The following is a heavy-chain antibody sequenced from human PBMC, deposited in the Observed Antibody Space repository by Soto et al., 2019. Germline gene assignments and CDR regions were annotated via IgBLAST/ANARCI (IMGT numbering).Heavy chain of an antibody. J-gene: IGHJ6*02. CDR2: IKSKTDGGTT. D-gene: IGHD3-22*01. CDR3: TTDPGAITRIIYYYGMDV. Sequence: EVQLVESGGGLVKPGGSLRLSCAASGFTFSNAWMSWVRQAPGKGLEWVGRIKSKTDGGTTDYAAPVKGRFTISRDDSKXTXXLQMNSLKTEETAVYYCTTDPGAITRIIYYYGMDVWGQGTTVTVSS. CDR1: GFTFSNAW. V-gene: IGHV3-15*01.